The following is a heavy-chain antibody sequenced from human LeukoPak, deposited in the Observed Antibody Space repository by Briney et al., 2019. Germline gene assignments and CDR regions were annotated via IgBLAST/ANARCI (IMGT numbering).Heavy chain of an antibody. D-gene: IGHD6-19*01. CDR3: AKMSSCWKLSPPDY. Sequence: GGSLRLSCAASGFTFSSYAMSWVRQAPGKGLEWVSAISGSGGSTYYADSVKGRFTISRDNSKNTLYLQMNSLRAEDTAVYYCAKMSSCWKLSPPDYWGQGTLVTVSS. J-gene: IGHJ4*02. CDR1: GFTFSSYA. CDR2: ISGSGGST. V-gene: IGHV3-23*01.